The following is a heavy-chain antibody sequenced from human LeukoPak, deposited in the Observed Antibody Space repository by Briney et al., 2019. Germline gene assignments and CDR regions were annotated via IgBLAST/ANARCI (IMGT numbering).Heavy chain of an antibody. CDR1: DGSITNYD. CDR3: ARDLENPQYSSSWYSSVDY. Sequence: SETLSLTCTVSDGSITNYDWSWVRQPPGKGLEFIGHVHYSGTADYNPSLKSRVTISIDTSKKHFFLKLKSVTAADTAVYYCARDLENPQYSSSWYSSVDYWGQGTLVTVSS. D-gene: IGHD6-13*01. CDR2: VHYSGTA. V-gene: IGHV4-59*01. J-gene: IGHJ4*02.